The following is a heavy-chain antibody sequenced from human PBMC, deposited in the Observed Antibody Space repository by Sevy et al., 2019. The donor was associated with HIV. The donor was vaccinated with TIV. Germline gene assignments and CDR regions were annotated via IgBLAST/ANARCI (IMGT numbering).Heavy chain of an antibody. CDR3: ARDSTDGSGFGRAFDI. CDR2: ISSNGANT. J-gene: IGHJ3*02. D-gene: IGHD1-26*01. Sequence: GESLKISCAASGFIFSNYAMHWVRQAPGKGLEYVSAISSNGANTYYADSVKGRFTISRDNSNNTLYLQMGSLRAEDMAVYYCARDSTDGSGFGRAFDIWGQGTMVTVSS. V-gene: IGHV3-64*02. CDR1: GFIFSNYA.